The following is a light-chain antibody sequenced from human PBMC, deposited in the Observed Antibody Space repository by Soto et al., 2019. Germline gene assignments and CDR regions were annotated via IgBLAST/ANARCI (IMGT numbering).Light chain of an antibody. CDR2: EVT. CDR3: SSYTTSSPRV. J-gene: IGLJ1*01. Sequence: QSVLTQPASLSVSPGQSIAISCTGSSSDVGIYNYVSWYQQHPGKVPKLIIYEVTNRPSGVSNRFSGSKSGNTASLTISGLQAEDEADYYCSSYTTSSPRVFGTGTKVTV. CDR1: SSDVGIYNY. V-gene: IGLV2-14*01.